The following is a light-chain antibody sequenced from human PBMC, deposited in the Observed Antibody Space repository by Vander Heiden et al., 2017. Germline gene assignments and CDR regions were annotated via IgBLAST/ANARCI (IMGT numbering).Light chain of an antibody. V-gene: IGLV3-21*02. CDR1: NIGSKS. Sequence: SYVLTQPPSVSVAPGQTARITCGGNNIGSKSVHWYQQKHGQDPGRVVYDDSDRPSGIPEGFSGYNSGNNATPQTSRVEAGEEADYYCQVSDSSSDNVVFGGGTKLTVL. CDR2: DDS. CDR3: QVSDSSSDNVV. J-gene: IGLJ2*01.